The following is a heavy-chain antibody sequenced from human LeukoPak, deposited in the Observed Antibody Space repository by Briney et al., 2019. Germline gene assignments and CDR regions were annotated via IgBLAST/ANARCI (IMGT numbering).Heavy chain of an antibody. CDR3: AKEDCSSTSCSPDY. Sequence: GASVKVSCKASGYTFTSYGISWVRQAPGQGLEWMGWISAYNGNTNYAQKLQGRVTITTDESTSTAYMELSSLRSEDTAVYYCAKEDCSSTSCSPDYWGQGTLVTVSS. CDR2: ISAYNGNT. CDR1: GYTFTSYG. J-gene: IGHJ4*02. D-gene: IGHD2-2*01. V-gene: IGHV1-18*01.